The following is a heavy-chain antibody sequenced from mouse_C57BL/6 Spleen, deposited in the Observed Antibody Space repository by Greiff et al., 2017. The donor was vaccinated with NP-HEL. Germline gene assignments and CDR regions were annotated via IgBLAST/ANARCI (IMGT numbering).Heavy chain of an antibody. D-gene: IGHD1-1*01. CDR1: GYTFTSYW. J-gene: IGHJ1*03. Sequence: VQLQQPGAELVMPGASVKLSCKASGYTFTSYWMHWVKQRPGQGLEWIGEIDPSDSYTNYNQKFKGKSTLTVDKSSRTAYMQLSSLQSEDSAVYYCARSPDGSSYGYVDVWGTGTTVTVSS. V-gene: IGHV1-69*01. CDR2: IDPSDSYT. CDR3: ARSPDGSSYGYVDV.